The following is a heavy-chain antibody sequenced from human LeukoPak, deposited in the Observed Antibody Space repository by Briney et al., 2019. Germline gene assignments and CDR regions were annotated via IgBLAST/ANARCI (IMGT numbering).Heavy chain of an antibody. CDR3: ARLREYYDFWTSLGAFDI. CDR1: GGTFSSYA. Sequence: ASVKVSCKASGGTFSSYAISWVRQAPGQGLEWMGRIIPILGIANYAQKFQGRVMITTDESTSTAYMELSSLRSEDTAVYYCARLREYYDFWTSLGAFDIWGQGTMVTVSS. CDR2: IIPILGIA. J-gene: IGHJ3*02. V-gene: IGHV1-69*04. D-gene: IGHD3-3*01.